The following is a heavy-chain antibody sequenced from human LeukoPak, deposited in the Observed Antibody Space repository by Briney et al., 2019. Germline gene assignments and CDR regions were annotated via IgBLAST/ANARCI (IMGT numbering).Heavy chain of an antibody. D-gene: IGHD3-22*01. Sequence: GESLKISCKVSGYSFTTYWIGWVRQMPGKGLEWMGIIYPGDSDTRYSPSFQGQVTISADKSINTAYLQWSSLKASDTAMYYCARHGSSYYDSSGYYRDAFDIWGQGTMVTVSS. CDR1: GYSFTTYW. J-gene: IGHJ3*02. CDR2: IYPGDSDT. CDR3: ARHGSSYYDSSGYYRDAFDI. V-gene: IGHV5-51*01.